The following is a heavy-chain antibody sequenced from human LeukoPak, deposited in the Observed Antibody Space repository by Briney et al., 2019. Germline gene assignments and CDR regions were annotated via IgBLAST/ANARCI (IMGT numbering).Heavy chain of an antibody. Sequence: PGGSLRLSCAASGFTFSSYAMHWVRQAPGKGLEWVAVISYDGSNKYYADSVKGRFTISRDNSKNTLYLQMNSLRAEDTAVYYCARDGSIAAAGKIDYYYYYMDVRGKGTTVTVSS. CDR1: GFTFSSYA. CDR3: ARDGSIAAAGKIDYYYYYMDV. J-gene: IGHJ6*03. V-gene: IGHV3-30-3*01. D-gene: IGHD6-13*01. CDR2: ISYDGSNK.